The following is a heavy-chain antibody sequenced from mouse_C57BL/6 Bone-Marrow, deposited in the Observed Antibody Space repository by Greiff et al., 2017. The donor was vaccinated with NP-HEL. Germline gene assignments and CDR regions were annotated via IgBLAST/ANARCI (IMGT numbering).Heavy chain of an antibody. CDR2: ISYDGSN. D-gene: IGHD1-1*01. Sequence: EVKLMESGPGLVKPSQSLSLTCSVTGYSITSGYYWNWIRQFPGNKLEWMGYISYDGSNNYNPSPKNRISITRDTSKNQFFLKLNSVTTEDTATYYCARDRYYGSSSYWGQGTLVTVSA. CDR1: GYSITSGYY. CDR3: ARDRYYGSSSY. J-gene: IGHJ3*01. V-gene: IGHV3-6*01.